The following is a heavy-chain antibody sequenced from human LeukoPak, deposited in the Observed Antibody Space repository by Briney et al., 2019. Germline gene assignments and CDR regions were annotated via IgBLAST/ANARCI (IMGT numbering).Heavy chain of an antibody. CDR1: GGSISSYY. J-gene: IGHJ6*02. Sequence: SETLSLTCTVSGGSISSYYWSWIRQPPGKGLEWIGYIYYSGSTNYNPSLTSRVTISVDTSKNQFSLKLSSVTAADTAVYYCAGHPNILTGYEGYYYYGMDVWGQGTTVTVSS. CDR3: AGHPNILTGYEGYYYYGMDV. V-gene: IGHV4-59*08. CDR2: IYYSGST. D-gene: IGHD3-9*01.